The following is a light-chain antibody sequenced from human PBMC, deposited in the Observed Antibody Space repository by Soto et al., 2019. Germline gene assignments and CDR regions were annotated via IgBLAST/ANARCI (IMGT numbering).Light chain of an antibody. CDR3: QQCDGTSWT. V-gene: IGKV3-20*01. CDR1: RSVSGNS. Sequence: VLTQSPGTLSVSPGERATLSCRAGRSVSGNSLAWYQQKLGRPPRLLIYGESSRASGVPDRFTGSGSGTNFTLTIDRLEPEDFAVYYCQQCDGTSWTFGQGTKVDLK. J-gene: IGKJ1*01. CDR2: GES.